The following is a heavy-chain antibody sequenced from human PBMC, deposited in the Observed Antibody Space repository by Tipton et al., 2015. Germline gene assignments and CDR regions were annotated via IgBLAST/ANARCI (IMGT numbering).Heavy chain of an antibody. V-gene: IGHV4-59*01. CDR2: VYYSGST. J-gene: IGHJ4*02. CDR3: ARDGGYSYGLHYYFDY. CDR1: GGSMYSFY. D-gene: IGHD5-18*01. Sequence: TLSLTCTVSGGSMYSFYWSWIRQPPGEALEWIAYVYYSGSTNYNPSLKSRVTISVDTSKNQFSLKLSSVTAADTAVYYCARDGGYSYGLHYYFDYWGQGTLVTVSS.